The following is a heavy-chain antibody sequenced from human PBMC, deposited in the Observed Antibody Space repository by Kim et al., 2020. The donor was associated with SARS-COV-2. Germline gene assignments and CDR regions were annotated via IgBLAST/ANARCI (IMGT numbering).Heavy chain of an antibody. CDR3: ASATFYDFWSGNAFDI. D-gene: IGHD3-3*01. J-gene: IGHJ3*02. V-gene: IGHV4-31*02. Sequence: SLKSRVTISVDTSKNQFSLKLSSVTAADTAVYYCASATFYDFWSGNAFDIWGQGTMVTVSS.